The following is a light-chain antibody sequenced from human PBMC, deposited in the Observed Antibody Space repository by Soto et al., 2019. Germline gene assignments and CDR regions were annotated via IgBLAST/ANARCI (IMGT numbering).Light chain of an antibody. V-gene: IGKV3-20*01. Sequence: EIVLTQSPGTLSLSPGERATLSCRASQSVNNNYLAWHQQKPGQAPRLLILGASSRATGIPDRFSGSGSGTDFTLTISSLQPDDFATYYCQQYNSFPLTFGGGTKVEIK. CDR3: QQYNSFPLT. CDR1: QSVNNNY. CDR2: GAS. J-gene: IGKJ4*01.